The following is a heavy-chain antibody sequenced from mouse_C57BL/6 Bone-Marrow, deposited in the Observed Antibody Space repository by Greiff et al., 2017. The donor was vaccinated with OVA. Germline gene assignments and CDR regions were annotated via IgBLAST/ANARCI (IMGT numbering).Heavy chain of an antibody. V-gene: IGHV1-4*01. D-gene: IGHD2-3*01. CDR2: INPSSGYT. CDR1: GYTFTSYT. J-gene: IGHJ4*01. CDR3: ARRWLLPSYAMDY. Sequence: QVQLKESGAELARPGASVKMSCKASGYTFTSYTMHWVKQRPGQGLEWIGYINPSSGYTKYNQKFKDKATLTADKSSSTAYMQLSSLTSEDSAVYYCARRWLLPSYAMDYWGQGTSVTVSS.